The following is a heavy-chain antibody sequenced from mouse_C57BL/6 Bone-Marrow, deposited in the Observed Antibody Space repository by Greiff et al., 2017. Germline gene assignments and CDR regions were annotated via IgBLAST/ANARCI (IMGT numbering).Heavy chain of an antibody. CDR1: GFNIKDAY. CDR3: TSYYYGSSYVDY. D-gene: IGHD1-1*01. J-gene: IGHJ2*01. Sequence: EVQLQQSGAELVRPGASVKLSCPASGFNIKDAYMHWVKQRPEQGLEWIGWIDPENGDTEYASKFQGKATITADTSSNTAYLQLSSLTSEDTAVYYCTSYYYGSSYVDYWGQGTTLTVSS. V-gene: IGHV14-4*01. CDR2: IDPENGDT.